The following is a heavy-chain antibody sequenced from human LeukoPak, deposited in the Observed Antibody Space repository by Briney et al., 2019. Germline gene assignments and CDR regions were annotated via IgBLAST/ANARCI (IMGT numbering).Heavy chain of an antibody. V-gene: IGHV3-7*01. Sequence: GGSLRLSCAASGFTFSSYWMSWVRQAPGKGLEWVANIKQDGSEKYYVDSVKGRFTISRDNAKNSLYLQMNNLGDDDTAVYYCARRVVGAMPFDSWGQGTLVTVSS. J-gene: IGHJ4*02. CDR3: ARRVVGAMPFDS. CDR2: IKQDGSEK. CDR1: GFTFSSYW. D-gene: IGHD1-26*01.